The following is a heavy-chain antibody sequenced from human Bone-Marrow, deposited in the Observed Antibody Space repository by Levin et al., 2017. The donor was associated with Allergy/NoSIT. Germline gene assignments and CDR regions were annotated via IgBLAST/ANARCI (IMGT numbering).Heavy chain of an antibody. CDR2: IKQDGSEK. CDR1: GFTFSSYW. J-gene: IGHJ3*02. CDR3: ARDDFSSGTGPERRDAFDI. V-gene: IGHV3-7*01. Sequence: PGGSLRLSCAASGFTFSSYWMSWVRQAPGKGLEWVANIKQDGSEKYYVDSVKGRFTISRDNAKNSLYLQMNSLRAEDTAVYYCARDDFSSGTGPERRDAFDIWGQGTMVTVSS. D-gene: IGHD3/OR15-3a*01.